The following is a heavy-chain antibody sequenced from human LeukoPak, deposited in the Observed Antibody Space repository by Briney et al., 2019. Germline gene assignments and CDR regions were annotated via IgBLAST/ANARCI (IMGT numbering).Heavy chain of an antibody. Sequence: PSETLSLTCAVYGGSFSGYYWSWIRQPPGKGLEWIGEINHSGSTNYNPSLKSRVTISVDTSKNQFSLKLSSVTAADTAVYYCAREVFPQWLAQVGFDYWGQGTLVTVSS. CDR2: INHSGST. D-gene: IGHD6-19*01. CDR1: GGSFSGYY. V-gene: IGHV4-34*01. CDR3: AREVFPQWLAQVGFDY. J-gene: IGHJ4*02.